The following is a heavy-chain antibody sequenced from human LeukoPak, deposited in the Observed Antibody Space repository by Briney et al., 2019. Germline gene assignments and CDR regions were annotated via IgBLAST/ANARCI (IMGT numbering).Heavy chain of an antibody. CDR3: AKRSDYGDNWNYFDS. D-gene: IGHD4-23*01. CDR1: GFTFSSYA. J-gene: IGHJ4*02. Sequence: PGGSLRLSCAASGFTFSSYAMSWVRQAPGKGLEWVSATSPSGVRTFYADSVKGRFTISRDNSKNTLYLQMNSLRAEDTAVYYCAKRSDYGDNWNYFDSWGQGTLVTVFS. V-gene: IGHV3-23*01. CDR2: TSPSGVRT.